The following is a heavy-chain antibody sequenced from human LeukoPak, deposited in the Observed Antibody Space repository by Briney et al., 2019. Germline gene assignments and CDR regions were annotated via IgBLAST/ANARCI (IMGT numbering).Heavy chain of an antibody. CDR1: GFTFSSYE. Sequence: GGSLRLSCAASGFTFSSYEMNWVRQAPGKGLESVSGISSNGGSTYYANSVKGRFTISRDNSNNTLYLQMGSLRADDMAMYYCARRVGPYDYWGQGTLVTVSS. CDR3: ARRVGPYDY. D-gene: IGHD1-26*01. J-gene: IGHJ4*02. CDR2: ISSNGGST. V-gene: IGHV3-64*01.